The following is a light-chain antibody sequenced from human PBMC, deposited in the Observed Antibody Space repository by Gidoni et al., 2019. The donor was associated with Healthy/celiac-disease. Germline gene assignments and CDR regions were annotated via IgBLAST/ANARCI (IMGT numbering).Light chain of an antibody. Sequence: DIVMTQFPLSLPVTPGEPASISCRSSQSLLHSNGYNYLDWYLQKPGQSPQLLIYLGSNRASGVTDRFSGSGSGTDFTLKISKVEAEDVGVYYCMQALQTPRTFGPXTKVDIK. V-gene: IGKV2-28*01. J-gene: IGKJ3*01. CDR3: MQALQTPRT. CDR2: LGS. CDR1: QSLLHSNGYNY.